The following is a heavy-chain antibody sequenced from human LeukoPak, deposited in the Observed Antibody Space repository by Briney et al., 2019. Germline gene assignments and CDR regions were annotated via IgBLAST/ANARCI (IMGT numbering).Heavy chain of an antibody. CDR1: GGSISSGGYY. CDR2: IHYSGST. CDR3: SRESGAFCPFGY. Sequence: SQTLSLTCTVSGGSISSGGYYWSWIRQHPEKGLEWIGNIHYSGSTYYNPSLNGRVTMSLDGSRNQLSLTLTSVTAADTAIYYCSRESGAFCPFGYWGQGTLVIVPP. V-gene: IGHV4-31*03. J-gene: IGHJ4*02. D-gene: IGHD1-26*01.